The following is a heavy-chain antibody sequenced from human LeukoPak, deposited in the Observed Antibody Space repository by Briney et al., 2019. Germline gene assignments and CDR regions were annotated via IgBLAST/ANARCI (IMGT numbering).Heavy chain of an antibody. Sequence: SVKVSCKASGGTFISYAISWVRQAPGQGLEWMGGIIPIFGTANYAQKFQGRVTITADESTSTAYMEPSSLRSEDTAVYYCASDDPWGSSTPSPDPWGQGTLVTVSS. J-gene: IGHJ5*02. V-gene: IGHV1-69*13. D-gene: IGHD2-2*01. CDR3: ASDDPWGSSTPSPDP. CDR2: IIPIFGTA. CDR1: GGTFISYA.